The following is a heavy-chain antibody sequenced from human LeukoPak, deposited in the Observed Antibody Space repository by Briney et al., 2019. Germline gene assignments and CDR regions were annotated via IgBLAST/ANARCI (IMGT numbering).Heavy chain of an antibody. CDR3: AREAPVGSVFDDVGHFDY. J-gene: IGHJ4*02. Sequence: ASVKVSCKASGYTFTSYYMHWVRQAPSQGLEWMGIINPSGGSTPHAQKFQGRVTMTRDTSTSTVYMELNNLRSEDTALYYCAREAPVGSVFDDVGHFDYWGQGTLVTVSS. CDR1: GYTFTSYY. D-gene: IGHD1-26*01. CDR2: INPSGGST. V-gene: IGHV1-46*01.